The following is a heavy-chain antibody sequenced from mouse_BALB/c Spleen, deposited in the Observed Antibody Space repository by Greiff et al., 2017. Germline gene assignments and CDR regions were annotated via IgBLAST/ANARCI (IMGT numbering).Heavy chain of an antibody. CDR1: GFTFTDYY. CDR2: ISNKANGYTT. V-gene: IGHV7-3*02. J-gene: IGHJ3*01. Sequence: DVKLVESGGGLVQPGGSLRLSCATSGFTFTDYYMSWVRQPPGKALEWLGFISNKANGYTTEYSASVKGRFTISRDNSQSILYLQMNTLRAEDSATYYCARDRPFADWGQGTLVTVSA. CDR3: ARDRPFAD.